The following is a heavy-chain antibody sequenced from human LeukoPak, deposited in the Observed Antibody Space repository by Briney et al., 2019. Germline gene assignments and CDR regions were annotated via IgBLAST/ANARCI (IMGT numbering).Heavy chain of an antibody. CDR1: GVSISSSNYY. CDR2: TYYSGST. D-gene: IGHD1-1*01. CDR3: ARQSSTGLAY. V-gene: IGHV4-39*01. Sequence: SETLSLTCTVSGVSISSSNYYWGWIRQPPGEGLEWIGSTYYSGSTYYNPSLKSRVTISVDTSKNQFSLKMSSVTAADTAVYYCARQSSTGLAYWGQGTLVTVSS. J-gene: IGHJ4*02.